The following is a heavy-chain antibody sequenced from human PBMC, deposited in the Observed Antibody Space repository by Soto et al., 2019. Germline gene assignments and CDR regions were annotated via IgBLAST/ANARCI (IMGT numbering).Heavy chain of an antibody. D-gene: IGHD6-13*01. Sequence: SVKVSCKASGGTFSSYAISWVRQAPGQGLEWMGGIIPIFGTANYAQKFQGRVTITADESTSTAYMELSSLRSEDTAVYYCARALVLSSSWYCAFDIWGQGTMVTVSS. V-gene: IGHV1-69*13. CDR1: GGTFSSYA. CDR2: IIPIFGTA. CDR3: ARALVLSSSWYCAFDI. J-gene: IGHJ3*02.